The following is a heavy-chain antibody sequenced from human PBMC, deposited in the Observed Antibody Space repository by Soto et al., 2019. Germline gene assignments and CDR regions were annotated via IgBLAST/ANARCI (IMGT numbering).Heavy chain of an antibody. CDR2: LTWNGEVL. Sequence: PGGSLRLSCVASGFTFDDYAIHWVRQTPVKGLEWVSGLTWNGEVLGYADSVKGRFTISRDNAKNSLYLEMNSLRPEDTALYYCVKDSESSGYLTHLDCWGQGTLVTVSS. CDR3: VKDSESSGYLTHLDC. J-gene: IGHJ4*02. D-gene: IGHD3-22*01. CDR1: GFTFDDYA. V-gene: IGHV3-9*01.